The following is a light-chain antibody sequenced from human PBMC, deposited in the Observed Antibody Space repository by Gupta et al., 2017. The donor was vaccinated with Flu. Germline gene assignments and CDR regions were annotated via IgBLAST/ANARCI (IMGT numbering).Light chain of an antibody. CDR1: QSLVYSDGNTV. CDR2: LVS. Sequence: DVVMTQSPLSLPVALGQPASISCRSSQSLVYSDGNTVLHWFQQRPGQSPRRRIYLVSHRDSGVPDRCSGSGSGTDFTLKISRVEAEDVGVYFCMQGAHWPWAFGQGTKVEIK. V-gene: IGKV2-30*01. CDR3: MQGAHWPWA. J-gene: IGKJ1*01.